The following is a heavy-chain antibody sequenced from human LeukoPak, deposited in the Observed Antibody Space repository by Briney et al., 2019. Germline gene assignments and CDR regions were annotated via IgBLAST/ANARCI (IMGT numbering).Heavy chain of an antibody. CDR3: ARNIEGYKLYNFDS. V-gene: IGHV3-21*06. Sequence: GGSLRLSCAASGFTFISYSMTWVRQAPGKGLEWVSSISSRSTYIYDADSLKSRFTTSRDYAKNLLYLQMNSLRAEDTAVYYCARNIEGYKLYNFDSWGQGTLVTVSS. CDR1: GFTFISYS. D-gene: IGHD5-24*01. CDR2: ISSRSTYI. J-gene: IGHJ4*02.